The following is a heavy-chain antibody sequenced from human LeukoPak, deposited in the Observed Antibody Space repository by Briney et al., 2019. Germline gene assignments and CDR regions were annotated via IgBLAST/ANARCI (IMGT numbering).Heavy chain of an antibody. V-gene: IGHV1-8*02. CDR2: MNPNSGKT. J-gene: IGHJ6*02. D-gene: IGHD3-22*01. CDR3: ARDYFETSGSGYHFYGLDV. Sequence: ASVKVSCKASGGTFSSYAISWVRQAPGQGLEWMGWMNPNSGKTGYAQSFQGRVTMTRDTSTDTAYMELNSLRSEDTAVYYCARDYFETSGSGYHFYGLDVWGLGTTVTVSS. CDR1: GGTFSSYA.